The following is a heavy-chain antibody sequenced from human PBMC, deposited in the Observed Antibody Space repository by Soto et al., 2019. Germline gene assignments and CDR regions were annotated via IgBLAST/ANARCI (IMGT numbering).Heavy chain of an antibody. CDR2: IYYSGST. D-gene: IGHD4-17*01. CDR3: ARLDYGDYTIY. Sequence: SETLSLTCTVSGGSISSNSYYWGWIRQPPGKGLEWIGTIYYSGSTYYNPSLKSRVTISVDTSNNQFSLKLSSVTAADTAVYYCARLDYGDYTIYWGQGTLVTVSS. V-gene: IGHV4-39*01. CDR1: GGSISSNSYY. J-gene: IGHJ4*02.